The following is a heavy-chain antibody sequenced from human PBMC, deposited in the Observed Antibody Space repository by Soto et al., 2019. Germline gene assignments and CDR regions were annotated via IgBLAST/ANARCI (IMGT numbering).Heavy chain of an antibody. V-gene: IGHV3-74*01. D-gene: IGHD2-2*01. Sequence: EVQLVESGGGLVQPGGSLRLSCATSGFTFKSYWMHWVRQAPGKGLVWVSGINSDGSATIYADSVKGRFTISRDNAKNTQYLPMSSLRAEDTAVYYCARPRPPGGPTCYASPDFWGQGPLVTVSS. CDR2: INSDGSAT. CDR3: ARPRPPGGPTCYASPDF. J-gene: IGHJ4*02. CDR1: GFTFKSYW.